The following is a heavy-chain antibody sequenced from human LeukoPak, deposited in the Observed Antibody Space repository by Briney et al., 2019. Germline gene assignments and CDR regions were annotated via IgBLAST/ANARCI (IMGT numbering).Heavy chain of an antibody. Sequence: PSEALSLTCTVSGGSISSYYWSWIRQPPGKGLEWIGYIYYSGSTNYNPSLKSRVTISVDTSKNQFSLKLSSVTAADTAVYYCARVYYSNSYDYWYFDLWGRGTLVTVSS. J-gene: IGHJ2*01. CDR1: GGSISSYY. D-gene: IGHD6-13*01. V-gene: IGHV4-59*01. CDR2: IYYSGST. CDR3: ARVYYSNSYDYWYFDL.